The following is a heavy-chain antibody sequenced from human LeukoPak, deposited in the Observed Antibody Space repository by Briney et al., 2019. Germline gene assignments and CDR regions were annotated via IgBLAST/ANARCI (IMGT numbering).Heavy chain of an antibody. CDR1: GGPFRGDS. D-gene: IGHD3-10*01. J-gene: IGHJ6*02. CDR3: ARHRILWFGESQYGMDV. V-gene: IGHV4-34*01. CDR2: INHSAST. Sequence: SETLSLTCAVYGGPFRGDSWTWIRQPPGKGLEWIGEINHSASTNYNPSLKSRVIMSLDTSKNQLSLNLTSVTAADTAVYYCARHRILWFGESQYGMDVWGQGTTVTVSS.